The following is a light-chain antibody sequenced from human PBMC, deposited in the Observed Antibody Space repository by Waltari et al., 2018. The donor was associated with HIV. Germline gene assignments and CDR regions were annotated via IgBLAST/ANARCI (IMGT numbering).Light chain of an antibody. CDR1: QSVSDF. V-gene: IGKV3-11*01. CDR3: QQRSHWPLT. CDR2: AAS. J-gene: IGKJ4*01. Sequence: ETVLTQSPARLSLSPGERATLSCRANQSVSDFLAWYRQTPGQPPRLLIYAASTRATGTPARFSGSGSGTDFTLTISSLEPEDFVVYYCQQRSHWPLTFGGGTKVEMK.